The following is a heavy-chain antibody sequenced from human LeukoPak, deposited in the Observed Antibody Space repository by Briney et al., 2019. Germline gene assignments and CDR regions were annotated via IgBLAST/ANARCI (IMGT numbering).Heavy chain of an antibody. D-gene: IGHD3-22*01. CDR3: ARGGLPSNYYDSSGSAFDI. J-gene: IGHJ3*02. Sequence: ASVKVSCKASGGTFSSYAISWVRQAPGQGLEWMGWINPNSGGTNYAQKFQGRVTMTRDTSISTAYMELSRLRSDDTAVYYCARGGLPSNYYDSSGSAFDIWGQGTMVTVSS. V-gene: IGHV1-2*02. CDR1: GGTFSSYA. CDR2: INPNSGGT.